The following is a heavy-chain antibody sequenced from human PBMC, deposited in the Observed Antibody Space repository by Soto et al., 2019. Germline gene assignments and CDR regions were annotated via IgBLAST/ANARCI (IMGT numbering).Heavy chain of an antibody. CDR2: ISGSGGST. J-gene: IGHJ4*02. D-gene: IGHD3-22*01. Sequence: GGSLRLSCAASGFTFSSYAMSWVRQAPGKGLEWVSAISGSGGSTYYADSVKGRFTISRDNSKNTLYLQMNSLRAEDTAVYYCAKAGAYYYDSSGYYPFDYWGQGTLVTVSS. V-gene: IGHV3-23*01. CDR1: GFTFSSYA. CDR3: AKAGAYYYDSSGYYPFDY.